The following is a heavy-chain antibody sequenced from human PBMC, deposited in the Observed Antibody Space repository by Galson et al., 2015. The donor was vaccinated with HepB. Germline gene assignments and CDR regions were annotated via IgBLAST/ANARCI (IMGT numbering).Heavy chain of an antibody. CDR1: GGTFSSYA. CDR2: IIPIFGTA. Sequence: SVKVSCKASGGTFSSYAISWARQAPGQGLEWMGGIIPIFGTANYAQKFQGRVTITADESTSTAYMELSSLRSEDTAVYYCARDGGCSSTSCARDHYYYGMDVWGQGTTVTVSS. CDR3: ARDGGCSSTSCARDHYYYGMDV. D-gene: IGHD2-2*01. J-gene: IGHJ6*02. V-gene: IGHV1-69*13.